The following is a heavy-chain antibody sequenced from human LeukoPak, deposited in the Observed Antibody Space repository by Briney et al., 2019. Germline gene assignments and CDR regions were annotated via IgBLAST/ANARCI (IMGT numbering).Heavy chain of an antibody. Sequence: GGSLRLSCAASGFTFSGHWMSWVRQAPGKGLEWVANINRDGSTIHYVDSVKGRFIVSRDNVKNSLSLQMNSLRAEDTALYYCATLLGDATILDNWGQGTLVTVSS. CDR2: INRDGSTI. J-gene: IGHJ4*02. V-gene: IGHV3-7*01. CDR3: ATLLGDATILDN. CDR1: GFTFSGHW. D-gene: IGHD2-8*01.